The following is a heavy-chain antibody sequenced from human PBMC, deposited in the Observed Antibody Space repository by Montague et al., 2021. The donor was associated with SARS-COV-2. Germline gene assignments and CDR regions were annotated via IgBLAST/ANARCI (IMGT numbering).Heavy chain of an antibody. J-gene: IGHJ6*02. D-gene: IGHD2-8*01. CDR3: ARLSVTNPDNYYYDKGMDV. CDR1: GFTFTDYY. CDR2: MSIDNFYA. V-gene: IGHV3-11*03. Sequence: SLRLSCAASGFTFTDYYMSWVRQAPGKGLEWISYMSIDNFYATYAGSVKGRFIISRDNARNSLFLQMNSLRVEDTAVYYCARLSVTNPDNYYYDKGMDVWGQGTTVIVSS.